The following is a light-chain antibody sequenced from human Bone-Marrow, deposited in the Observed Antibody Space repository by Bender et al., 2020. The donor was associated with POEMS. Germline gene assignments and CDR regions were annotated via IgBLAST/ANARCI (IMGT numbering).Light chain of an antibody. CDR1: NIGINF. CDR3: CSYVGTSTFDV. Sequence: SYVLTQPPSVSVAPGKTASLTCGGHNIGINFVHWYQQKPGQAPILVIFYDSDRPSGIPERFSGSNSGNTASLTISGLQADDEADYYCCSYVGTSTFDVFGTGTKVTVL. J-gene: IGLJ1*01. V-gene: IGLV3-21*01. CDR2: YDS.